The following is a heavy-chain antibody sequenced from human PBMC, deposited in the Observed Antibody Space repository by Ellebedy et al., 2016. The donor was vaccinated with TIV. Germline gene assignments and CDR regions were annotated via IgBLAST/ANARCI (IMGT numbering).Heavy chain of an antibody. CDR1: GGSFSGPF. J-gene: IGHJ5*02. V-gene: IGHV4-34*01. Sequence: MPSETLSLTCAVSGGSFSGPFWTWIRQSPGKGLEWIGEITHSESTNYNPSLKSRFTMTVDTSRNLFFLKLTSVTAADTAVYYCANTNWYDFGRFDPWGQGTLVTVSS. CDR2: ITHSEST. CDR3: ANTNWYDFGRFDP. D-gene: IGHD1-1*01.